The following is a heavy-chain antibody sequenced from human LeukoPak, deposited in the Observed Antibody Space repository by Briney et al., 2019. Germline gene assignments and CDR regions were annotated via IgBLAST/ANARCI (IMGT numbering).Heavy chain of an antibody. J-gene: IGHJ4*02. CDR2: IYYSGST. CDR1: GASIRGSSYY. CDR3: ARHFRYGWNEPFGY. V-gene: IGHV4-39*01. Sequence: SETLTLTCTVSGASIRGSSYYWAWIRQTPGKGLDWIGSIYYSGSTYYNPSLKSRVTISVDTAKNQFSLRLSPVTAADTAVYYCARHFRYGWNEPFGYWGQGSLVTVFS. D-gene: IGHD1-20*01.